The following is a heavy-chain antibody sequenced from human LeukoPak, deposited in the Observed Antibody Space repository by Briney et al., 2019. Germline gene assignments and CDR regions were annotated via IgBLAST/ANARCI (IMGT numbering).Heavy chain of an antibody. Sequence: SETLSLACTASGGSISNYYWSWIRQPAGKGLEWIGRIHTSGNSDYNPSLKSRVTMSVDTSKNQFSLKLSSVTAADTAVYYCAREGSATARPFVSNDYWGQGTLVTVSS. CDR3: AREGSATARPFVSNDY. D-gene: IGHD6-6*01. J-gene: IGHJ4*02. CDR1: GGSISNYY. CDR2: IHTSGNS. V-gene: IGHV4-4*07.